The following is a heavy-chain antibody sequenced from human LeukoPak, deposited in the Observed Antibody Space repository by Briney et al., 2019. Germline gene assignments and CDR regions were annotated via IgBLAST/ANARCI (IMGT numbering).Heavy chain of an antibody. J-gene: IGHJ4*02. D-gene: IGHD6-19*01. CDR1: GFTFDDYA. CDR3: ARAEAVAGTFDY. V-gene: IGHV3-9*01. CDR2: ISWNSGSI. Sequence: GGPLRLSCAASGFTFDDYAMHWVRQAPGKGLEWVSGISWNSGSIGYADSVKGRFTISRDNAKNSLYLQMNSLRAEDTAVYYCARAEAVAGTFDYWGQGTLVTVSS.